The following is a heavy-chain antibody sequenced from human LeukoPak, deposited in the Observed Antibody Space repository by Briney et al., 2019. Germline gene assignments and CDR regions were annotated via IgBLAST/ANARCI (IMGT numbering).Heavy chain of an antibody. D-gene: IGHD6-13*01. CDR2: ISHSGST. J-gene: IGHJ4*02. CDR3: ASVYSSSWLYFDY. Sequence: PTETLSLTCAVYGGPFSGYYWTWIRQPPGKGLEWIGEISHSGSTNYNPSLKSRVAISVDTSKNQFSLKLSSVTAADTAVYYCASVYSSSWLYFDYWGQGTLVTVSS. V-gene: IGHV4-34*01. CDR1: GGPFSGYY.